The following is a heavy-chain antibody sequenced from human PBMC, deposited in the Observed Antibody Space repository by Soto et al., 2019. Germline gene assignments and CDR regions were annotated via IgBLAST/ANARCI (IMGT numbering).Heavy chain of an antibody. CDR1: GGSFSGYY. CDR2: INHSGST. CDR3: ARGRWFGELLSFDS. V-gene: IGHV4-34*01. D-gene: IGHD3-10*01. J-gene: IGHJ4*02. Sequence: QVQLQQWGAGLLKPSETLSLTCAVYGGSFSGYYWSWIRQPPGKGLEWIGEINHSGSTNYNPSLKGRVTISVDTAKTQFSLKLGFVTAADTAVYYCARGRWFGELLSFDSWGQGPLVTVSS.